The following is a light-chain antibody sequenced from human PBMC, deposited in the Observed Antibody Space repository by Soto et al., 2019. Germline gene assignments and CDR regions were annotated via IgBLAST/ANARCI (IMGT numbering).Light chain of an antibody. Sequence: QSVLTQSPSASASLGASVKLTCTLSSGHSSYAIAWHQQQPEKGPRYLMKVSSDGIHNKGDGIPDRFSGSSSGAERYLTISSLQSEDEADYYCQTWVTGIGVFGGGTKVTVL. CDR1: SGHSSYA. J-gene: IGLJ2*01. V-gene: IGLV4-69*01. CDR2: VSSDGIH. CDR3: QTWVTGIGV.